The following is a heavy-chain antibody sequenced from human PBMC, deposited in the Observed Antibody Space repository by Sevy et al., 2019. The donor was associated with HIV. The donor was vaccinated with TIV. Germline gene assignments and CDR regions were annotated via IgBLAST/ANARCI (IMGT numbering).Heavy chain of an antibody. D-gene: IGHD3-3*01. V-gene: IGHV3-23*01. Sequence: GGSLRLSCAASGFTFSSYAMSWVRQAPGKGLEWVSAISGSGGSTYYADSVKGRFTISRDNSKNTLYLQMNSLRAEDTAVYYCAKDAPGGVYYYDFWSGYSPTGYFDYWGQGTLVTVSS. CDR3: AKDAPGGVYYYDFWSGYSPTGYFDY. CDR2: ISGSGGST. J-gene: IGHJ4*02. CDR1: GFTFSSYA.